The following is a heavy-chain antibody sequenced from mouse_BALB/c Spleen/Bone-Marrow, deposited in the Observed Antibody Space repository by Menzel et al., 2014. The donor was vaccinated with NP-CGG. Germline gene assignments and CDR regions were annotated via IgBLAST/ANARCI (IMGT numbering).Heavy chain of an antibody. CDR3: ARNSPIYYGYDEAMDY. Sequence: QVQLQQSGPGLVQPSQRLSITCTVSGFSLTSYGVHWVRQSPGKGLEWLGVIWSGGSTDYNAAFISRLSISKDNSKSQVFFKMNSLQADDTAIYYCARNSPIYYGYDEAMDYWGQGTSVTVSS. V-gene: IGHV2-4-1*01. J-gene: IGHJ4*01. D-gene: IGHD2-2*01. CDR2: IWSGGST. CDR1: GFSLTSYG.